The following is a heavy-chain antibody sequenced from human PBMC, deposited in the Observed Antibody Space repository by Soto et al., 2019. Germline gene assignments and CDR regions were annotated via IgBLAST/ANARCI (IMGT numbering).Heavy chain of an antibody. Sequence: EVQLVQSGAEVKKPGESLKISCKGSGYTFSNYWIAWVRQMPGKGLEWMGIIFPGDSDTTYSPSFQGQVTLSADRSTNTASLQWSSLKASDTAIYYCAGHAYWPGSSRSANDAFVFWGQGTMVTVSS. D-gene: IGHD6-13*01. V-gene: IGHV5-51*01. CDR2: IFPGDSDT. CDR3: AGHAYWPGSSRSANDAFVF. J-gene: IGHJ3*01. CDR1: GYTFSNYW.